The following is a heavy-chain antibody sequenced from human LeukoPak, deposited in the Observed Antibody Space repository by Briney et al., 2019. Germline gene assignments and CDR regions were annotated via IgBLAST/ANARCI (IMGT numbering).Heavy chain of an antibody. D-gene: IGHD5-18*01. CDR1: GGSISSYY. CDR2: IYYSGST. Sequence: SETLSLTCAVSGGSISSYYWSWIRQPPGKGLEWIGYIYYSGSTNYNPSLKSRVTISVDTSKNQFSLKLSSVTAADTAVYYCARLWDTAMVAVFDYWGQGTLVTVSS. V-gene: IGHV4-59*08. CDR3: ARLWDTAMVAVFDY. J-gene: IGHJ4*02.